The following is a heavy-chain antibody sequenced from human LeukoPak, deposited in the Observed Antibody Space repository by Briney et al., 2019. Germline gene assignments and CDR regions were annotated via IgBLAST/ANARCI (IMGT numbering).Heavy chain of an antibody. D-gene: IGHD7-27*01. Sequence: GGSLRLSCAASGFTVSSNYMSWVRQAPGKGLEWVSVIHSGGSTYYADSVKGRFTISKDNSKNTLYLQMNSLRAEDTAVYYCASGAGDLGDAFDIWGQGTMVTVSS. V-gene: IGHV3-66*02. J-gene: IGHJ3*02. CDR1: GFTVSSNY. CDR3: ASGAGDLGDAFDI. CDR2: IHSGGST.